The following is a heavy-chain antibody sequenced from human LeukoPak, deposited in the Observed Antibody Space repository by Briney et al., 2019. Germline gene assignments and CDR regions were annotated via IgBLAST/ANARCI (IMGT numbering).Heavy chain of an antibody. J-gene: IGHJ4*02. CDR2: ISAYNGNT. CDR1: GYTFTSYG. D-gene: IGHD3-22*01. CDR3: ARAKYSSGYYYPQDY. Sequence: GASVKVSCKASGYTFTSYGISWVRQAPGQGLEWMGWISAYNGNTNYAQKLQGRVTMTTDTPTSTAYMELRSLRSDDTAVYYCARAKYSSGYYYPQDYWGQGTLVTVSS. V-gene: IGHV1-18*01.